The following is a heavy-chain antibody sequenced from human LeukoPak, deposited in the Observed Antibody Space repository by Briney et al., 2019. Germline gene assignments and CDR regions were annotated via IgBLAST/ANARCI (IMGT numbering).Heavy chain of an antibody. D-gene: IGHD7-27*01. V-gene: IGHV3-30*02. J-gene: IGHJ4*02. Sequence: SGGSLRLSCAASGFTFSSHGMHWVRQAPGKGLEWVAYVLSDGSRKYYADSVKGRFTISRDDSKNTLFLQMNSLRPEDTALYYCAKDFNWGWDYWGQGTLVTVSS. CDR3: AKDFNWGWDY. CDR1: GFTFSSHG. CDR2: VLSDGSRK.